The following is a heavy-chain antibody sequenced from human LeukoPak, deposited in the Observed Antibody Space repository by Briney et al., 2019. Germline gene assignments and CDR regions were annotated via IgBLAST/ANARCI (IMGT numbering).Heavy chain of an antibody. V-gene: IGHV3-33*08. J-gene: IGHJ4*02. CDR1: GFTFTNHG. Sequence: GGSLRLSCVASGFTFTNHGMHWVRQAPGKGLEWVASIWDDGSDKYSADSVRGRFTISRDNSKKTLYLQMNSLRAGDTAVYFCAKSRAGSSGFYFDYWGQGTLVTVSS. D-gene: IGHD3-22*01. CDR3: AKSRAGSSGFYFDY. CDR2: IWDDGSDK.